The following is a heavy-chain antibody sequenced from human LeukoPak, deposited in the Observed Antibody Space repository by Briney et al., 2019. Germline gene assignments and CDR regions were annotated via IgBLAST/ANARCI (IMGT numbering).Heavy chain of an antibody. CDR3: AKDSKAYYYDSSGTPDI. D-gene: IGHD3-22*01. J-gene: IGHJ3*02. CDR2: ISGSGGST. V-gene: IGHV3-23*01. Sequence: TGGSLRLSCAASGFTFSSYAMSWVRQAPGKGLEWVSAISGSGGSTYYADSVKGRFTISRDNSKNTLYLQMNSLRAEDTAVYYCAKDSKAYYYDSSGTPDIWCQGTMVAVSS. CDR1: GFTFSSYA.